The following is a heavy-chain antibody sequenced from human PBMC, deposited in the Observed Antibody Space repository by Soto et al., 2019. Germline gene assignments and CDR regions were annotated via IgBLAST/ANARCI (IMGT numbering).Heavy chain of an antibody. J-gene: IGHJ6*02. V-gene: IGHV4-39*01. D-gene: IGHD3-3*01. Sequence: SETLSLTCTVSGGSISSSSYYWGWIRQPPGKGLEWIGSIYYSGSTYYNPSLKSRVTISVDTSKNQFSLKLSSVTAADTAVYYCARLVFGVVINGMDVWGQGTTVTVSS. CDR1: GGSISSSSYY. CDR3: ARLVFGVVINGMDV. CDR2: IYYSGST.